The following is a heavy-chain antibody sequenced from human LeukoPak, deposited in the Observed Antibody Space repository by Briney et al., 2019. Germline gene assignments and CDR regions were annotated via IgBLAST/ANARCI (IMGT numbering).Heavy chain of an antibody. V-gene: IGHV4-39*01. D-gene: IGHD1-26*01. CDR2: IYYSGST. Sequence: SETLSLTCTVSGGSISSSSYYWGWIRQPPGKGLEWIGSIYYSGSTYYNPSLKSRVTISVDTSKNQFSLKLSSVTAADTAVYYCARRYSGSYSTVWFDPWGQGTLVTVSS. CDR3: ARRYSGSYSTVWFDP. J-gene: IGHJ5*02. CDR1: GGSISSSSYY.